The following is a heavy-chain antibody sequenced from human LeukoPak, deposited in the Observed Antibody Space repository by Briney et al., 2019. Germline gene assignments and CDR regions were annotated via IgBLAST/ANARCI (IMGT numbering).Heavy chain of an antibody. J-gene: IGHJ5*02. Sequence: GGSLRLSCAASGFTFSSYSMSWVRQAPGKGLEWVSAISGSGGTTIYADSVKGRFPIPRDNSKNTLYLQMDSLRAEDPAIYYVTRTAQYTCFDPWGQGTLVTVSS. CDR1: GFTFSSYS. V-gene: IGHV3-23*01. CDR3: TRTAQYTCFDP. D-gene: IGHD1-7*01. CDR2: ISGSGGTT.